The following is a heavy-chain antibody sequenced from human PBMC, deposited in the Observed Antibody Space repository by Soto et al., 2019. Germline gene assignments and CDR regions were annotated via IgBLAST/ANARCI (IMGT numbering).Heavy chain of an antibody. V-gene: IGHV3-23*01. CDR2: ISNSDDVG. CDR3: AKTVGATIFEEY. CDR1: GFNFTNHV. Sequence: EVQLLESGGALIQPTGSLRLSCSASGFNFTNHVINWVRQAPGKGLEWVSSISNSDDVGFYADSVRGRFIVSRDISTNSVFLQMIFLRVEDTAIYYCAKTVGATIFEEYWGQGTLVTVSS. D-gene: IGHD1-26*01. J-gene: IGHJ4*02.